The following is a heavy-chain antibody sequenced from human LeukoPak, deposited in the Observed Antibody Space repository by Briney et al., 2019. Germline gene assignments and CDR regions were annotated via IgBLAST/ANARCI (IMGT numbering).Heavy chain of an antibody. CDR1: GFSFSSYG. CDR3: ASRASDTAMVEDNWFDP. CDR2: IWYDGSNK. Sequence: GGSLRLSCAASGFSFSSYGMHWVRQAPGKGLEWVAVIWYDGSNKKYADSVKGRFTISRDNSKNTLDLQMNSLRAEDTAMYYCASRASDTAMVEDNWFDPWGQGTLVTVSS. J-gene: IGHJ5*02. D-gene: IGHD5-18*01. V-gene: IGHV3-33*01.